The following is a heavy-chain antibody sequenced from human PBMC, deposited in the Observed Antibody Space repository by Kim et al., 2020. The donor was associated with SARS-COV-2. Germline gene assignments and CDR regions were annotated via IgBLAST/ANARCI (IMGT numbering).Heavy chain of an antibody. Sequence: GGSLRLSCAASGFTFSSYGMHWVRQAPGKGLEWVAVIWYDGSNKYYADSVKGRFTISRDNSKNTLYLQMNSLRAEDTAVYYCARDRVAAAVYPYYYGMDVWGQGTTVTVSS. V-gene: IGHV3-33*01. D-gene: IGHD6-13*01. CDR3: ARDRVAAAVYPYYYGMDV. CDR2: IWYDGSNK. J-gene: IGHJ6*02. CDR1: GFTFSSYG.